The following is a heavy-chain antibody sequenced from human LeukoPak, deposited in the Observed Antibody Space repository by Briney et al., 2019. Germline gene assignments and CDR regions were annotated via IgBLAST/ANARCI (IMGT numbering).Heavy chain of an antibody. V-gene: IGHV3-21*01. CDR2: ISSSSSYI. CDR3: ARDRSGSYWVDY. Sequence: GGSLRLSCAASGFTFSSYSMNWVRQAPGKGLEWVSSISSSSSYIYYADSVKGRFTISRDNAKNSLYLQMNSLRAEDTAVYYCARDRSGSYWVDYWGQGTLATVSS. J-gene: IGHJ4*02. CDR1: GFTFSSYS. D-gene: IGHD1-26*01.